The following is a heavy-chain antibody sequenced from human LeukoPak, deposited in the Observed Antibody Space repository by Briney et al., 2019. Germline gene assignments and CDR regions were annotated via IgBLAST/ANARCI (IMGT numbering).Heavy chain of an antibody. CDR1: GYSFTSYW. CDR3: ARELEYYYDSSGPSDAFDI. V-gene: IGHV5-51*01. CDR2: IYPGDSDT. Sequence: GESLQISCKGSGYSFTSYWIGWVRPMPGKGREWMGIIYPGDSDTRYSPSFQGQVTISADKSISTAYLQWSSLKASDTAMYYCARELEYYYDSSGPSDAFDIWGQGTMVTVSS. D-gene: IGHD3-22*01. J-gene: IGHJ3*02.